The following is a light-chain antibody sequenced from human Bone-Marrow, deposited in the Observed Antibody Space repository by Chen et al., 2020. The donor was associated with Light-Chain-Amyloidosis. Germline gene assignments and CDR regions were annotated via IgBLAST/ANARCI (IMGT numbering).Light chain of an antibody. J-gene: IGLJ3*02. V-gene: IGLV3-21*02. CDR3: QVWDRSSDHPV. CDR2: DDS. CDR1: NIGSTS. Sequence: SYVLTQPSSVSVAPGQTATIACGGNNIGSTSVHWYQQTPGQASLLVVYDDSDRPSGIPERLSGSNSGNTATLTISRVEAGDEADYYCQVWDRSSDHPVFGGGTKLTVL.